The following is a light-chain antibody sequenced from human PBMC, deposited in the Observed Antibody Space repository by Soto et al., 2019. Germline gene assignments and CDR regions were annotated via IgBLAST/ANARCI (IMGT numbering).Light chain of an antibody. CDR2: GAS. CDR3: QQYNNWGT. V-gene: IGKV3-15*01. CDR1: QIIGTN. J-gene: IGKJ3*01. Sequence: EIVLTQSPATLSVSPGEGATLSCRTSQIIGTNLAWYQQKPGQAPRLLIYGASTRATGIPARFSGSGSGTEFTLTISSLQSEDFAVYYCQQYNNWGTFGPGTKVDIK.